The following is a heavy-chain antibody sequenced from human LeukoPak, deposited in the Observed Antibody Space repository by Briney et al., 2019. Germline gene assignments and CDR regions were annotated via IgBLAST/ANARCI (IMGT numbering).Heavy chain of an antibody. CDR2: ISYDGSNK. D-gene: IGHD3-9*01. J-gene: IGHJ5*02. Sequence: PGGSLRLSCAASGFTFSSYAMHWVRQAPGKGLEWVAVISYDGSNKYYADSVKGRFTISRDNSKNTLYLQMNSLRAEDTAVYYCARALAYDILTGYHGWFDPWGQGTLVTVSS. CDR3: ARALAYDILTGYHGWFDP. CDR1: GFTFSSYA. V-gene: IGHV3-30-3*01.